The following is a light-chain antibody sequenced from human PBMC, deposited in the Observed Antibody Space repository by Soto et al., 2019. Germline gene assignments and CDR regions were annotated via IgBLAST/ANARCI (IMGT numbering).Light chain of an antibody. Sequence: DIQMTQSPATLSASPGERATLSCRASQSIRRNLAWYQQKPGQAPKLLIYGASTMESGIPSRFSGRGSETEFTLTISSLQSDDFAVYYCQQYNSYSSATFGQGTKVDIK. V-gene: IGKV1-5*01. J-gene: IGKJ1*01. CDR1: QSIRRN. CDR2: GAS. CDR3: QQYNSYSSAT.